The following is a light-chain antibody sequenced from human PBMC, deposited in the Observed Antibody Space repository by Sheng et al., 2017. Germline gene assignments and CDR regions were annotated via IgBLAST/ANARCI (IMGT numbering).Light chain of an antibody. V-gene: IGLV2-14*02. CDR2: EGS. Sequence: QSALTQPASVSGSPGQSITISCTGTSSDVGSYNLVSWYQQHPGKAPKLMIYEGSKRPSGVSNRFSGSKSGNTASLTISGLQAEDEADYYCCSYTTSYTRVFGTGTKVTVL. J-gene: IGLJ1*01. CDR3: CSYTTSYTRV. CDR1: SSDVGSYNL.